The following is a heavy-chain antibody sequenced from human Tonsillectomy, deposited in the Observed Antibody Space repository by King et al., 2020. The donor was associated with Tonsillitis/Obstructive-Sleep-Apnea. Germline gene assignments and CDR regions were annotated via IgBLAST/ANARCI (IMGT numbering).Heavy chain of an antibody. CDR3: ARITGENYFDY. D-gene: IGHD3-16*01. CDR1: GFTFSDSY. CDR2: ISTSSDYT. V-gene: IGHV3-11*05. Sequence: VQLVESGGGLVKPGGSLRLSCAASGFTFSDSYMSWIRQAPGKGLEWVSYISTSSDYTNYADSVKGRFTISRDNAKNSLYLQMNSLRAEDTAVYYCARITGENYFDYWGQGTLVTVSS. J-gene: IGHJ4*02.